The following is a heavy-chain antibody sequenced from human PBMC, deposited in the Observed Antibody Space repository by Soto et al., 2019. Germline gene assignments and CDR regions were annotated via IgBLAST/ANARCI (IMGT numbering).Heavy chain of an antibody. Sequence: SETLSLACTVSGGSISSYYWSWIRQPPGKGLEWIGYVHYSGTTNYSPSLKSRVTMSVDTSKNQFSLKLSSVTAADTAVYYCASLLPAVAGTNTRDYFAFWGQGTLVTVSS. CDR3: ASLLPAVAGTNTRDYFAF. V-gene: IGHV4-59*08. CDR2: VHYSGTT. D-gene: IGHD6-19*01. CDR1: GGSISSYY. J-gene: IGHJ4*02.